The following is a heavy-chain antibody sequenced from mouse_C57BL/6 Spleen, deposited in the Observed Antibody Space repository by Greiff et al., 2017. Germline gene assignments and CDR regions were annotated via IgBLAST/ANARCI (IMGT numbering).Heavy chain of an antibody. V-gene: IGHV1-22*01. CDR3: ARSAAQANYFDY. CDR1: GYTFTDYN. Sequence: VQLQQSGPELVKPGASVKMSCKASGYTFTDYNMHWVKQSHGKSLEWIGYINPNNGGTSYNQKFKGKATLTVNKSSSTAYMELRSLTSEDSAVYYCARSAAQANYFDYWGQGTTLTVSS. CDR2: INPNNGGT. D-gene: IGHD3-2*02. J-gene: IGHJ2*01.